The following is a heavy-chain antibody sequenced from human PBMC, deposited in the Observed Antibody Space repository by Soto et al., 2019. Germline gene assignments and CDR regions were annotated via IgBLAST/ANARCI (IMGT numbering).Heavy chain of an antibody. Sequence: EVQLLESGGGLVQPGGSLRLSCAASGFTFSSYAMSWVRQAPGKGLEWVSGISGSGDSTYYADSVKGRFTISRDNSKNTLYLQMNSLRAGDTAVYYCAKVVPGIAVAGTGYFQHWGQGTLVTVSS. J-gene: IGHJ1*01. CDR2: ISGSGDST. CDR1: GFTFSSYA. D-gene: IGHD6-19*01. CDR3: AKVVPGIAVAGTGYFQH. V-gene: IGHV3-23*01.